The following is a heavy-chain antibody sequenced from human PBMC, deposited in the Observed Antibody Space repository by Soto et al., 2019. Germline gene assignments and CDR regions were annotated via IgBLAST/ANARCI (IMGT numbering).Heavy chain of an antibody. CDR1: GYTFTGYY. CDR3: ARDRAVAFRYYYYFYGMDV. V-gene: IGHV1-2*02. CDR2: INPNSGGT. Sequence: ASVKVSCKASGYTFTGYYMHWVRQAPGQGLEWMGWINPNSGGTNYAQKFQGRVTMTRDTSISTAYMELSRLRSDDTAVYYCARDRAVAFRYYYYFYGMDVCRQLPTVPAS. J-gene: IGHJ6*02. D-gene: IGHD6-19*01.